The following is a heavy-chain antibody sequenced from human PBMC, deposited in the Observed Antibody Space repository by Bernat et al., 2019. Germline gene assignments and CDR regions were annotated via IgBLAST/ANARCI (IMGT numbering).Heavy chain of an antibody. J-gene: IGHJ5*02. Sequence: QVQLVQSGAEVKKPGASVKVSCKASGYTFTSYGISWVRQAPGQGLEWMGWISAYNGNTNYAQKLQGRVTMTTDTATSKAYMELRSLRSDDTAVYYCATTQGPIQLWSRRNSDWFDPWGQGTLVTVSS. CDR2: ISAYNGNT. CDR1: GYTFTSYG. V-gene: IGHV1-18*04. D-gene: IGHD5-18*01. CDR3: ATTQGPIQLWSRRNSDWFDP.